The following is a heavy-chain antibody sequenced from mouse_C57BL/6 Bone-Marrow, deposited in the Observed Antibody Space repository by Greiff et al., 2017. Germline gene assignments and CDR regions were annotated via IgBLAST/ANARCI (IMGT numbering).Heavy chain of an antibody. J-gene: IGHJ2*01. D-gene: IGHD2-4*01. CDR3: ARRRDDDDYFDF. CDR1: GYTFTDFV. V-gene: IGHV1-83*01. Sequence: VQLQQPGPELVKPGASVKMSCKASGYTFTDFVINWVKQRTGQGLEWIGEVYPGSGTTYYNEKFRDKATLTADRSSDTAYMHLSSLTSEDSAVYFCARRRDDDDYFDFWGQGTTLIVSS. CDR2: VYPGSGTT.